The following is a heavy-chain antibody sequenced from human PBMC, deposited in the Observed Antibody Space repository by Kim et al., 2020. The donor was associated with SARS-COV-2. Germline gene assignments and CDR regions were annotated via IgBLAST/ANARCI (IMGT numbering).Heavy chain of an antibody. CDR1: GFTFSNYA. V-gene: IGHV3-30*03. CDR2: ISYDGSDN. D-gene: IGHD3-22*01. J-gene: IGHJ4*02. Sequence: GGSLRLSCAASGFTFSNYAMHWVRQAPGRGLEWIAVISYDGSDNYYADSVKGRFTISRDNSKNTLYVQMNSLRAEDTAVYYCIYYYDKNGYDRGTYWGRGTLVTVSS. CDR3: IYYYDKNGYDRGTY.